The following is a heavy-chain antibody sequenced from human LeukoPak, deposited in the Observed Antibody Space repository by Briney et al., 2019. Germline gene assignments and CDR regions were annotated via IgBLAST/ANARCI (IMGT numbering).Heavy chain of an antibody. CDR2: IVVASGNT. CDR3: AAAPIEMQQRGFDY. Sequence: SVNVSCKASGFTFSNSAMQWVRQARGQRLEWIGWIVVASGNTKYAQKFQERVTITRDMSTSTAYMELSSLRPEDTAVYYCAAAPIEMQQRGFDYWGHGSLVTVSS. CDR1: GFTFSNSA. J-gene: IGHJ4*03. D-gene: IGHD5-24*01. V-gene: IGHV1-58*02.